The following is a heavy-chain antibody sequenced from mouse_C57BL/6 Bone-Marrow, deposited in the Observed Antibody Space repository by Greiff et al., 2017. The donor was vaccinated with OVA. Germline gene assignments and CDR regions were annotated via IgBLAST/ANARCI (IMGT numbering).Heavy chain of an antibody. J-gene: IGHJ1*03. CDR3: AKGSYYSNYRYFDV. D-gene: IGHD2-5*01. CDR2: IWRGGST. CDR1: GFSLTSYG. V-gene: IGHV2-5*01. Sequence: VQLQQSGPGLVQPSQSLSITCTVSGFSLTSYGVHWVRQSPGKGLEWLGVIWRGGSTDYNSAFMSRLSITKDNSKSQVFFKMNSLQADDTAIYYCAKGSYYSNYRYFDVWGTGTTVTVSS.